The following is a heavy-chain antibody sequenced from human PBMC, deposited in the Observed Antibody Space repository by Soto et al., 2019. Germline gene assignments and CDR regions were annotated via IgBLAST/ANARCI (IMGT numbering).Heavy chain of an antibody. D-gene: IGHD2-15*01. CDR3: ARVKTVVVAAKYYYYMDV. Sequence: ETLSLTCTVSGGSISSGGYYWSWIRQHPGKGLEWVANIKQDGSEKYYVDSVKGRFTISRDNAKNSLYLQMNSLRAEDTAVYYCARVKTVVVAAKYYYYMDVWGKGTTVTVSS. CDR1: GGSISSGGYY. J-gene: IGHJ6*03. CDR2: IKQDGSEK. V-gene: IGHV3-7*01.